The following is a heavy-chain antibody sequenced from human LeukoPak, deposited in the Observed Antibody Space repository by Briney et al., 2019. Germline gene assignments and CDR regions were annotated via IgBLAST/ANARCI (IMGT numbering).Heavy chain of an antibody. CDR3: ARDNDHGTFQAENY. V-gene: IGHV3-49*04. CDR2: IRSTPFGGST. Sequence: GRSLRLSCTAAGFTFGDYALTCVRQAPGEGLDWIGFIRSTPFGGSTDYAASVKGRFTISRDDSKSIAYLQMNSLKTEDTAVYYCARDNDHGTFQAENYWGPGTLVTVSS. D-gene: IGHD1-1*01. CDR1: GFTFGDYA. J-gene: IGHJ4*02.